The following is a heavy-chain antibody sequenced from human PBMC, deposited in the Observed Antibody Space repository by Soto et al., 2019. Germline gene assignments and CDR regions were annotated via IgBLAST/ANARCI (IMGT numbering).Heavy chain of an antibody. J-gene: IGHJ4*02. V-gene: IGHV3-21*01. CDR3: ARDRESIVVVVAATDFDY. Sequence: GGSLRLSCAASGFTFSSYSMNWVRQAPGKGLEWVSSISSSSSYIYYADSVKGRFTISRDNAKNSLYLQMNSLRAEDTAVYYCARDRESIVVVVAATDFDYWGQGTLVTVSS. D-gene: IGHD2-15*01. CDR1: GFTFSSYS. CDR2: ISSSSSYI.